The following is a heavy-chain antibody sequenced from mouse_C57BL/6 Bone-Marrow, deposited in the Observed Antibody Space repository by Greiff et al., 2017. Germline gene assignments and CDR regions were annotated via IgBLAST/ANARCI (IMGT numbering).Heavy chain of an antibody. J-gene: IGHJ2*01. CDR3: ARYAFDY. CDR1: GYTFTSYW. D-gene: IGHD6-5*01. Sequence: QVQLQQPGAELVKPGASVKLSCKASGYTFTSYWMHWVQQRPGQGLEWIGMIHPNSGSTNYPANIQRKATLPVDNSSNTAYMQISSLTAEDSAVYYCARYAFDYWGQGTTLTVSS. CDR2: IHPNSGST. V-gene: IGHV1-64*01.